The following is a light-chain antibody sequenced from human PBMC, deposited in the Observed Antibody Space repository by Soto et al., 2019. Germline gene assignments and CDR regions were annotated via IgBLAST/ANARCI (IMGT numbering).Light chain of an antibody. Sequence: DIEMTQSPSSLSASVGDRVTITCRASQTISHYLNWYQHKPGKAPNLLIYAASSLGSEVPSRLKGSGSGTHFTPTNTSLQREDAATYEGQHSYNTPPTCGQGTKVES. V-gene: IGKV1-39*01. CDR1: QTISHY. CDR3: QHSYNTPPT. J-gene: IGKJ1*01. CDR2: AAS.